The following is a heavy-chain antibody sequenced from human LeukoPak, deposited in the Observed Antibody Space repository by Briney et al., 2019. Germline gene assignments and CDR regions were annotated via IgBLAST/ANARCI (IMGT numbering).Heavy chain of an antibody. CDR3: ARHRIMITFGGVIVRSSYYYMDV. D-gene: IGHD3-16*02. V-gene: IGHV4-34*01. J-gene: IGHJ6*03. CDR1: GGPFSGQY. CDR2: INRSEST. Sequence: PSETLSLTCAFYGGPFSGQYWSSIRQPPGKGLERIGEINRSESTNYNPSVKSRVTISVDTSKNQFCLKLSAVTAADTAVYYCARHRIMITFGGVIVRSSYYYMDVWGKGTTVTISS.